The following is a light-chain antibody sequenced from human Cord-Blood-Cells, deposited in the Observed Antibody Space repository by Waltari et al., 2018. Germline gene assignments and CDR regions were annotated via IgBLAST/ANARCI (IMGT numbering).Light chain of an antibody. CDR1: SLSSYY. V-gene: IGLV3-19*01. Sequence: SSELTQDPAVSLALGQTVRITCQGDSLSSYYASWYQQKPGQAPVLVIYGKNNRPSGIPDRFSGSSSGNTASLTITGAQAEDEADYYCNSRDSSGNHWVFGGGTKLTVL. CDR2: GKN. J-gene: IGLJ3*02. CDR3: NSRDSSGNHWV.